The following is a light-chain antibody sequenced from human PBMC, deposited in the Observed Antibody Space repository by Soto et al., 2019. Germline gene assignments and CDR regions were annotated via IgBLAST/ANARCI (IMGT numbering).Light chain of an antibody. CDR3: SSYSSTSTPWV. CDR1: SSDVGGYNF. J-gene: IGLJ3*02. V-gene: IGLV2-14*03. CDR2: EVS. Sequence: QSALTQPASVFGSPGQSITFSCTGTSSDVGGYNFVSWYQQHPGKAPKLMIYEVSSRPSGVSNRFSGSKSGNTASLTISGLQPEDEADYYCSSYSSTSTPWVFGGGTKLTVL.